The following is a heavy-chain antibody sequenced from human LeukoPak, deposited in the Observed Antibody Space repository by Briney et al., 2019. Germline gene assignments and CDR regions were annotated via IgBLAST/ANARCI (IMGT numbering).Heavy chain of an antibody. V-gene: IGHV4-4*02. D-gene: IGHD5-12*01. CDR3: ARSSATSGSFHDY. Sequence: PSGTLSLTCAVSGGSISSSNWWSWVRQPPGKGLEWIGEIYHSGSTNYNPSLKSRVTISVDTSKNQFSLKLSSVTAADTAVYYCARSSATSGSFHDYWGQGTLVTVSS. J-gene: IGHJ4*02. CDR1: GGSISSSNW. CDR2: IYHSGST.